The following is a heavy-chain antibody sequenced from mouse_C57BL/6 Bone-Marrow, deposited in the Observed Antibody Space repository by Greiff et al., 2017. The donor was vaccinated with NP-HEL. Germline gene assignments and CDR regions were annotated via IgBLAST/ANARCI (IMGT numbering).Heavy chain of an antibody. CDR3: ARRGYSNLVYFDV. CDR2: IYPGSGST. J-gene: IGHJ1*03. V-gene: IGHV1-55*01. CDR1: GYTFTSYW. Sequence: QVQLQQPGAELVKPGASVKMSCKASGYTFTSYWITWVKQRPGQGLEWIGDIYPGSGSTNYNEKFKSKATLTVDTSSSTAYMTRSSLTSEDSAVYYCARRGYSNLVYFDVWGTGTTVTVAS. D-gene: IGHD2-5*01.